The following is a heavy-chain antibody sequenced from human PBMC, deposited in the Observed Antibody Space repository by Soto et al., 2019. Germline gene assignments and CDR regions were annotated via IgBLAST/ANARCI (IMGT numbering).Heavy chain of an antibody. D-gene: IGHD6-13*01. CDR3: VRVLAAAGWFDP. CDR1: GGSFSGYY. Sequence: SETLSLTCAVYGGSFSGYYWSWIRQPPGKGLEWIGEINHSGSTNYNPSLKSRVTISVDTSKNQFSLKLSSVTAADTAVYYCVRVLAAAGWFDPWGQGTLVTVSS. CDR2: INHSGST. V-gene: IGHV4-34*01. J-gene: IGHJ5*02.